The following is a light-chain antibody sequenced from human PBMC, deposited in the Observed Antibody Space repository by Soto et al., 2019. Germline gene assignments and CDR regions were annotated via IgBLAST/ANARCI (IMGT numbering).Light chain of an antibody. Sequence: DIVLTQSPGTLSLSPGERATLSCSASQTVRSNFLAWYQRKPGQTPRLLIYAASTRATGIPGRFSGSGSGTEFTLTISSLQSEDFAVYYCQQYNNWPRTFGQGTKVDI. V-gene: IGKV3-15*01. J-gene: IGKJ1*01. CDR2: AAS. CDR3: QQYNNWPRT. CDR1: QTVRSN.